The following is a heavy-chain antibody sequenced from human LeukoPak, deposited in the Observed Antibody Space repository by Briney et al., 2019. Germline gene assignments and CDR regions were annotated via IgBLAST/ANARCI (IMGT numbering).Heavy chain of an antibody. Sequence: GGSLRLSCAASGFTFSSYAMTWVRQAPRKGLEWVSSINNGGTDTYYEDSVKGRFTISRDNSKNTLFLHINSLSVEDTAVYHCAAAVNTGRAEHYWGQGTLVTVSS. J-gene: IGHJ4*02. V-gene: IGHV3-23*01. D-gene: IGHD4-17*01. CDR2: INNGGTDT. CDR3: AAAVNTGRAEHY. CDR1: GFTFSSYA.